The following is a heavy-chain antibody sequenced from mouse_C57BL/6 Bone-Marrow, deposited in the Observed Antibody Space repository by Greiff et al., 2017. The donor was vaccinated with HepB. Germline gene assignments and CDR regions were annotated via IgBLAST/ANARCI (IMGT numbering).Heavy chain of an antibody. CDR2: IDPETGGT. J-gene: IGHJ1*03. CDR1: GYTFTDYE. V-gene: IGHV1-15*01. D-gene: IGHD1-1*01. Sequence: LVESGAELVRPGASVTLSCKASGYTFTDYEMHWVKQTPVHGLEWIGAIDPETGGTAYNQKFKGKAILTADKSSSTAYMELRSLTSEDSAVYYCTRARLRYYYGSTYWYFDVWGTGTTVTVSS. CDR3: TRARLRYYYGSTYWYFDV.